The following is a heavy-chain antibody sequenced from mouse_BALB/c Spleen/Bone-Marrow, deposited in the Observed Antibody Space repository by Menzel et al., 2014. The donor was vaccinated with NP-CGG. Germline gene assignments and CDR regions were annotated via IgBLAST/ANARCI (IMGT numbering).Heavy chain of an antibody. V-gene: IGHV1-80*01. CDR3: ARWYRDPHFAMDY. D-gene: IGHD2-14*01. CDR1: GYAFSSYW. Sequence: VQLVESGAELVRPGSSVKISCKASGYAFSSYWMNWVKQRPGQGLEWIGQIYPGDGDTNYNGNFKGKATLTADKSSSTAYMQLSSLTSEDSAVYFCARWYRDPHFAMDYWGPGTSVTVSS. J-gene: IGHJ4*01. CDR2: IYPGDGDT.